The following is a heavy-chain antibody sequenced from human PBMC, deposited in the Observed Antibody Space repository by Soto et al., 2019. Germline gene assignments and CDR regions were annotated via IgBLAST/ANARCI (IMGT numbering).Heavy chain of an antibody. D-gene: IGHD6-6*01. CDR3: ARDAAFEYSSSGNWFDP. Sequence: EVQLVESGGGLVKPGGSLRLSCAASGFTFSSYSMNWVRQAPGKGLEWVSSISSSSSYIYYADSVKGRFTISRDNAKNSLYLQMNSLRAEDTAVYYCARDAAFEYSSSGNWFDPWGQGTLVTVSS. V-gene: IGHV3-21*01. J-gene: IGHJ5*02. CDR2: ISSSSSYI. CDR1: GFTFSSYS.